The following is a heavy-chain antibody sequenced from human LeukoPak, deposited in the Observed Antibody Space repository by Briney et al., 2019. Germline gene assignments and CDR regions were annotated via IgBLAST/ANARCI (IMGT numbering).Heavy chain of an antibody. V-gene: IGHV3-48*04. D-gene: IGHD6-13*01. Sequence: PGGSLRLSCAASGFTFSSYSMNWVRQAPGKGLEWVSYISSSGSSIFYADFVKGRFTISRDNAKNSLYLQMNSLRAEDTAVYYCARRPYSSSWYYFDYWGQGTLVTVSS. J-gene: IGHJ4*02. CDR2: ISSSGSSI. CDR3: ARRPYSSSWYYFDY. CDR1: GFTFSSYS.